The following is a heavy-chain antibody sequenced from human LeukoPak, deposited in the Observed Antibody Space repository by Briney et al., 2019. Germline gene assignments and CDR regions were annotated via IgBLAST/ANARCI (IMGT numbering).Heavy chain of an antibody. CDR1: GGSISSYY. V-gene: IGHV4-59*01. CDR2: IYYSGST. CDR3: ARYQTPIAAAGSRYAFDI. Sequence: PSETLSLTCTVSGGSISSYYWSWIRQPPGKGLEGMGYIYYSGSTNYNPSLKSRVTMLVDTSKNQFSLKLGSVTAADTAVYYCARYQTPIAAAGSRYAFDIWGQGTMVTVSS. J-gene: IGHJ3*02. D-gene: IGHD6-13*01.